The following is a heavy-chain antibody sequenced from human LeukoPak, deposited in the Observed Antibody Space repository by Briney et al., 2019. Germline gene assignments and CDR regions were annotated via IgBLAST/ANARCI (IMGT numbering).Heavy chain of an antibody. D-gene: IGHD1-26*01. CDR1: GGSISSYY. CDR2: IYYSGST. CDR3: AITSGSYVHY. J-gene: IGHJ4*02. Sequence: SETLSLTCTVSGGSISSYYWSWIRQPPGKGLEWIGYIYYSGSTNYNPSLKSRVTISVDTSKNQFSLKLSSVTAADTAVYYCAITSGSYVHYWGQGTLVTVSS. V-gene: IGHV4-59*12.